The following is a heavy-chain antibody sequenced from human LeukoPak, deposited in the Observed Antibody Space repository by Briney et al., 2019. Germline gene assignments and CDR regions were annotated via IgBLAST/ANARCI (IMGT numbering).Heavy chain of an antibody. J-gene: IGHJ3*02. Sequence: ASVKVSCKASGYTFTTYAIHWVRQAPGHSLEWMGWINGGNANIKYSQNFQGRVTITRDTSASTAYMELSSLTSEGTAIYYCARGPSGSPGAFDIWGQGIMVTVSS. CDR3: ARGPSGSPGAFDI. CDR2: INGGNANI. V-gene: IGHV1-3*01. CDR1: GYTFTTYA. D-gene: IGHD1-26*01.